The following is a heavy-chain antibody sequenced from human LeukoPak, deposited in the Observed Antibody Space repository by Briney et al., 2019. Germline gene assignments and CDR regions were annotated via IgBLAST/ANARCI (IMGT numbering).Heavy chain of an antibody. Sequence: GGSLRLSCAASGFTFSSYAMHWVRQAPGKGLEWVAVISYDGSNKYYADSVKGRFTISRDNSKNTLYLQMNSLRAEDTAVYYCAKDSTYSSGWYHYWGQGTLVTVSS. J-gene: IGHJ4*02. CDR2: ISYDGSNK. CDR1: GFTFSSYA. V-gene: IGHV3-30-3*01. CDR3: AKDSTYSSGWYHY. D-gene: IGHD6-19*01.